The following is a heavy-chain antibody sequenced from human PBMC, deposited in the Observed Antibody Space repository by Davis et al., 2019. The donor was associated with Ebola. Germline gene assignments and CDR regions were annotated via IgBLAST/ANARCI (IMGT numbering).Heavy chain of an antibody. CDR3: ARVPLYGSLMGDY. J-gene: IGHJ4*02. D-gene: IGHD6-19*01. Sequence: ASVKVSCKASGYTFINHGISWVRQAPGQGLEWMGWISGYEHNTNYAPRFQGRITLTKDRATSTVYMELRSLTSDDTAVYYCARVPLYGSLMGDYWGQGTLVTVSS. CDR2: ISGYEHNT. V-gene: IGHV1-18*01. CDR1: GYTFINHG.